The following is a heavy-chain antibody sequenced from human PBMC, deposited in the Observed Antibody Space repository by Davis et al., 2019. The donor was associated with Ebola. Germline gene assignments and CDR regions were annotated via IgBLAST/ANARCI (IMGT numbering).Heavy chain of an antibody. Sequence: GESLKISCAASGFTFSSYEMNWVRQAPGKGLEWVSYISSSGSTIYYADSVKGRFTISRDNAKNSLYLQMNSLRAEDTAVYYCACWDEYHDSRGYYYFDYWGQGTLVTVSS. CDR1: GFTFSSYE. J-gene: IGHJ4*02. V-gene: IGHV3-48*03. D-gene: IGHD3-22*01. CDR3: ACWDEYHDSRGYYYFDY. CDR2: ISSSGSTI.